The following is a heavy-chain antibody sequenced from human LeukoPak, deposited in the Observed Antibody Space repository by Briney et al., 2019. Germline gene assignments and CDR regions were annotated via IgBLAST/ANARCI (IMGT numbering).Heavy chain of an antibody. V-gene: IGHV4-34*01. J-gene: IGHJ6*04. D-gene: IGHD2-2*01. CDR1: GGSLSGYY. CDR3: ARGYCSSTSCYAGLYYYYYGMDV. CDR2: INHSGST. Sequence: PSETLSLTCAVYGGSLSGYYWSWIRQPPGKGLEWIGEINHSGSTNYNPSLKSRVTISVDTSKNQFSLKLSSVTAADTAVYYCARGYCSSTSCYAGLYYYYYGMDVWGKGTTVTVSS.